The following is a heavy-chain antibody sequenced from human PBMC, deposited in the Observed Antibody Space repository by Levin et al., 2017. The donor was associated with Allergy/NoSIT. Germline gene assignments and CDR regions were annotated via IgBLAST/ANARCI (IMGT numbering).Heavy chain of an antibody. D-gene: IGHD6-13*01. V-gene: IGHV4-59*01. CDR2: IFYSGDT. CDR3: ARGYSSTWPYWYFDL. Sequence: PSETLSLTCTVSGGSISTYKWSWIRQSPTKGLEWIGHIFYSGDTKCNPSLKSRVTLSVDTSENQFSLNLSTVTAADTAVYYCARGYSSTWPYWYFDLWGRGTLVTVSS. J-gene: IGHJ2*01. CDR1: GGSISTYK.